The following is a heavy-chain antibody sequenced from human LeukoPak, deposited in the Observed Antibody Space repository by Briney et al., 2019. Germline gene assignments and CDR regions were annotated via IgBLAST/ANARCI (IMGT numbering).Heavy chain of an antibody. D-gene: IGHD4-17*01. CDR3: AGCLVYGDYVGWFDP. J-gene: IGHJ5*02. CDR1: GGTFSSYT. V-gene: IGHV1-69*02. Sequence: ASVKVSCKASGGTFSSYTISWVRQAPGQGLEWMGRIIPILGIANYAQKFQGRVTITTDESTSTAYMELSSLRSEDTAVYYCAGCLVYGDYVGWFDPWGQGTLVTVSS. CDR2: IIPILGIA.